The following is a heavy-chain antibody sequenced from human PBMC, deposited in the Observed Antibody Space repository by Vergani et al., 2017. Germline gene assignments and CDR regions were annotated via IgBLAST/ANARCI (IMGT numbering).Heavy chain of an antibody. Sequence: QVHLVESGGGVVQPGRSLRLSCVVSGFTSSYYGMHWVRQAPGKGLEWVAVISYDGKQKYYADSVKGRFTISRDNSKSTLYLQMNSLRTEDTAVYYCATKSXGTPGCQIGYFREWGQGTLVTVSS. CDR2: ISYDGKQK. J-gene: IGHJ1*01. CDR1: GFTSSYYG. V-gene: IGHV3-30*03. D-gene: IGHD1-1*01. CDR3: ATKSXGTPGCQIGYFRE.